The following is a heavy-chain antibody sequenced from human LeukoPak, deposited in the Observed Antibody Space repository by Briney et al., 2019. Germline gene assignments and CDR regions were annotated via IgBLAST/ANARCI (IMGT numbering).Heavy chain of an antibody. Sequence: SETLSLTCTVSGGSISSYYWSWIRQPAGKGLEWIGYIYYSGSTNYNPSLKSRVTISVDTSKNQFSLKLSSVTAADTAVYYCAEGTGYFDPFDYWGQGTLVTVSS. CDR1: GGSISSYY. V-gene: IGHV4-59*01. CDR2: IYYSGST. CDR3: AEGTGYFDPFDY. J-gene: IGHJ4*02. D-gene: IGHD3-9*01.